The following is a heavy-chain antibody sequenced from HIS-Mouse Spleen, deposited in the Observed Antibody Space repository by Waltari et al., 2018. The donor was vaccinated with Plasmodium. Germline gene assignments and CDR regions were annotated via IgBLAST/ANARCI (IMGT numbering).Heavy chain of an antibody. CDR1: GGSFSGYY. CDR2: INHSGST. J-gene: IGHJ4*02. Sequence: PEETLSLTCAVYGGSFSGYYWSWIRQPPGKGREWIGEINHSGSTNYNPSLKSRVTISVDTSKNQFSLKLSSVTAADTAVYYCARTGDYGGNSWGQGTLVTVSS. CDR3: ARTGDYGGNS. D-gene: IGHD4-17*01. V-gene: IGHV4-34*01.